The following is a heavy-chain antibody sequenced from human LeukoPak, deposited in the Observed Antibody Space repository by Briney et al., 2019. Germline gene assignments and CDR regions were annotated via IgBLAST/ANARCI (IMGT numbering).Heavy chain of an antibody. V-gene: IGHV4-4*07. D-gene: IGHD3-22*01. Sequence: NPSETLSLTCTVSGGSISSYYWSWIRQPAGKGLEWIGRIYTSGSTNYNPSLKSRVTMSVDTSKNQFSLKLSSVTAADTAVYYCARELLNYYDSSGYFENYFDYWGQGTLVTVSS. CDR1: GGSISSYY. CDR3: ARELLNYYDSSGYFENYFDY. CDR2: IYTSGST. J-gene: IGHJ4*02.